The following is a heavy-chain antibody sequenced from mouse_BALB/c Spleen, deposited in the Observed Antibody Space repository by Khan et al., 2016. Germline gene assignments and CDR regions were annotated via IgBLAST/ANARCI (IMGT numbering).Heavy chain of an antibody. Sequence: EVELVESGGGLVQPGGSLKLSCAASGFTFSSYGMSWVRQTPDKRLELVATINSNGGSTYYPDSVKGRFTISRDNAKNTLYLQMSSLKSEDTAMXYCARMARTINCGQGTTLTVSS. V-gene: IGHV5-6-3*01. J-gene: IGHJ2*01. CDR1: GFTFSSYG. CDR3: ARMARTIN. CDR2: INSNGGST.